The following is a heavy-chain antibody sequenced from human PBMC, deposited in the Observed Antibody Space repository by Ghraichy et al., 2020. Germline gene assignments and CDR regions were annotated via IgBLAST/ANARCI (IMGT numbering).Heavy chain of an antibody. V-gene: IGHV3-33*01. D-gene: IGHD6-19*01. J-gene: IGHJ3*02. CDR3: AREDSVACNCAFDI. CDR2: IWNDGTTK. Sequence: GGSLRLSCAASEFTFSIYSMHWVRQAPGKGLEWMTVIWNDGTTKYYADSVKGRFAISRDNSKNTLNLQMNSLRAEDTAVYYCAREDSVACNCAFDIWGQGTMVTVSS. CDR1: EFTFSIYS.